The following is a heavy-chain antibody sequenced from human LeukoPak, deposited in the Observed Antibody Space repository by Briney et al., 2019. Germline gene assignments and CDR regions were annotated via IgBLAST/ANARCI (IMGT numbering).Heavy chain of an antibody. V-gene: IGHV3-23*01. CDR1: GFTFSSYA. CDR3: ARAYGSGSYYTSDFDY. D-gene: IGHD3-10*01. CDR2: ISGSGGST. J-gene: IGHJ4*02. Sequence: GGSLRLSCAASGFTFSSYAMSWVRQAPGKGLEWVSAISGSGGSTYYADSVKGRFTISRDNAKNTLYLQLNSLRAEDTAVYYCARAYGSGSYYTSDFDYWGQGTLVTVSS.